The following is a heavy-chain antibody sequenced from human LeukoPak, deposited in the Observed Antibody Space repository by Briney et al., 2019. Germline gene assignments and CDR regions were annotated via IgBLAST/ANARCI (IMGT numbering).Heavy chain of an antibody. V-gene: IGHV3-23*01. J-gene: IGHJ2*01. D-gene: IGHD6-13*01. Sequence: QAGGSLRLSCAASGFTFSSYAMSWVRQAPGKGLEWVSAISGSGGSTYYADSVKGRFTISRDNSKNTLYLQMNSLRAEDTAVYYCAKEGSSSSKIYWYFDLWGRGTLVTVSS. CDR2: ISGSGGST. CDR3: AKEGSSSSKIYWYFDL. CDR1: GFTFSSYA.